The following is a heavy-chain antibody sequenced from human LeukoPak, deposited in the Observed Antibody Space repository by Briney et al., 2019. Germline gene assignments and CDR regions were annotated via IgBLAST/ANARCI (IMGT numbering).Heavy chain of an antibody. CDR2: INPNSGGT. CDR1: GYIFTGYY. Sequence: ASVRVSCKASGYIFTGYYMHWMRQAPGQGLEWMGWINPNSGGTNYAQKFQGRVTMTRDTSISTAYMELSRLRSDDTAVYYCARGGRAVAGVFYWGQGTLVTVSS. V-gene: IGHV1-2*02. D-gene: IGHD6-19*01. J-gene: IGHJ4*02. CDR3: ARGGRAVAGVFY.